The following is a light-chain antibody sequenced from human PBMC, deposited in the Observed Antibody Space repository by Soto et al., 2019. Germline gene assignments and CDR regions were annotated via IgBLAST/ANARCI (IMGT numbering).Light chain of an antibody. CDR1: QSVNSY. V-gene: IGKV3-11*01. Sequence: EIVLTQSPATLSLSPGERATLSCRASQSVNSYLAWYQQRPGQAPRLLIYDASNRATGIPARFSGSGSGTDFTLTISSLEPEDFAIYYCQQRSSWPPPTFCGGTRVDMK. J-gene: IGKJ4*01. CDR2: DAS. CDR3: QQRSSWPPPT.